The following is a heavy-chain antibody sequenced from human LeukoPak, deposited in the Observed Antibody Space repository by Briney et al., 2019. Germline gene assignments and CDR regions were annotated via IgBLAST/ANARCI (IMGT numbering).Heavy chain of an antibody. CDR3: ARAANYYDSSGYYLDAFDI. CDR2: IYYSGST. J-gene: IGHJ3*02. Sequence: SETLSLTCTVSGGSISRYYWSWIRQPPGKGLEWIGYIYYSGSTNYNPSLKSRVTISVDTSKNQFSLKLSSVTAADTAVYYCARAANYYDSSGYYLDAFDIWGPGTMVTVSS. CDR1: GGSISRYY. D-gene: IGHD3-22*01. V-gene: IGHV4-59*01.